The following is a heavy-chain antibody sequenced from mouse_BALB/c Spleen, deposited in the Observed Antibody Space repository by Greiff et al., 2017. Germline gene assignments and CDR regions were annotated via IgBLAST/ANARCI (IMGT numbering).Heavy chain of an antibody. J-gene: IGHJ2*01. Sequence: EVMLVESGGGLVQPGGSLKLSCAASGFTFSSYAMSWVRQTPEKRLEWVATISSGGSYTYYPDSVKGRFTISRDNAKNTLYLQMSSLRSEDTAMYYCARLAPYYFDYWGQGTTLTVSS. CDR1: GFTFSSYA. V-gene: IGHV5-9-1*01. CDR2: ISSGGSYT. CDR3: ARLAPYYFDY.